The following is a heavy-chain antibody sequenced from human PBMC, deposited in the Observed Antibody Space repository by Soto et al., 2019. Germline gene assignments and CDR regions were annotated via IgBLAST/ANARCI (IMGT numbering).Heavy chain of an antibody. CDR2: FDPEDGET. CDR3: ATGPRSTIFGVAPGGNWFDP. D-gene: IGHD3-3*01. CDR1: GYTLTELS. V-gene: IGHV1-24*01. J-gene: IGHJ5*02. Sequence: ASVKVSCKVSGYTLTELSMHWVRQAPGKGLEWMGGFDPEDGETIYAQKFQGRVTMTEDTSTDTAYMELSSLRSEDTAVYYCATGPRSTIFGVAPGGNWFDPWGQGTLVTVSS.